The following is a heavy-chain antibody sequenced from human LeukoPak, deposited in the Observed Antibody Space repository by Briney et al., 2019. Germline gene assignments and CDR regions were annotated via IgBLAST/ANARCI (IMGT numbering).Heavy chain of an antibody. V-gene: IGHV3-30*04. D-gene: IGHD6-19*01. CDR3: ARGGGTTDSAWYGYYFDH. Sequence: GGSLRLSCAVSGFTFSSYAMHWVRQAPGKGLEGVAVISFDGTNKYYAASVKGRFTMSRDNSKNTLYVQMNSLRPEDTAVYYCARGGGTTDSAWYGYYFDHWGQGTLVTVSS. CDR2: ISFDGTNK. CDR1: GFTFSSYA. J-gene: IGHJ4*02.